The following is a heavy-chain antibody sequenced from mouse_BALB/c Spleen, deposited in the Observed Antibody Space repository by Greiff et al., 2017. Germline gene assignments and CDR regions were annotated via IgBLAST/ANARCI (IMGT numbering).Heavy chain of an antibody. CDR1: GFNIKDYY. CDR3: ARLRPLAY. J-gene: IGHJ3*01. CDR2: IDPENGNT. Sequence: VQLQQSGAELVRPGALVKLSCKASGFNIKDYYMHWVKQRPEQGLEWIGWIDPENGNTIYDPKFQGKASITADTSSNTAYLQLSSLTSEDTAVYYCARLRPLAYWGQGTLVTVSA. V-gene: IGHV14-1*02. D-gene: IGHD1-1*01.